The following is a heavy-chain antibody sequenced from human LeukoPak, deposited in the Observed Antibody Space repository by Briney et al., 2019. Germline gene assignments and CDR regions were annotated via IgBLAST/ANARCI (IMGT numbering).Heavy chain of an antibody. CDR2: IIPIFGTA. J-gene: IGHJ4*02. D-gene: IGHD2-2*01. CDR1: GYTFTSYD. V-gene: IGHV1-69*13. CDR3: ARVVLEIVVVPAPKYFDY. Sequence: SVKVSCKASGYTFTSYDIYWVRQATGQGLEWMGGIIPIFGTANYAQKLQGRVTFTADDSTRTAYMELSSLRSEDTAVYYCARVVLEIVVVPAPKYFDYWGQGTLVTVSS.